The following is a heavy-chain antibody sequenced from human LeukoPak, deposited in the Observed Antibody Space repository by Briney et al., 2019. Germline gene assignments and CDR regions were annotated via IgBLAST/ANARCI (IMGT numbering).Heavy chain of an antibody. CDR1: GFTFSSYW. V-gene: IGHV3-74*01. D-gene: IGHD6-13*01. J-gene: IGHJ4*02. CDR3: AKDLSSSWPFDY. CDR2: INSDGSST. Sequence: GGSLRLSCAASGFTFSSYWMHWVRQAPGKGLVWISRINSDGSSTTYADSVKGRYTISRDNSKNTLYLQMNSLRAEDTAVYYCAKDLSSSWPFDYWGQGTLVTVSS.